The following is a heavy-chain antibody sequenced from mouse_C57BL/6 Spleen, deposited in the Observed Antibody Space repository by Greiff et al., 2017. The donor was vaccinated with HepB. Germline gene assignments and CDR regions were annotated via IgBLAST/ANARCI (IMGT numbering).Heavy chain of an antibody. V-gene: IGHV1-69*01. J-gene: IGHJ3*01. D-gene: IGHD2-4*01. CDR3: ARSSEGNYDSPFAY. Sequence: QVQLQQPGAELVMPGASVKLSCKASGYTFTSYWMHWVKQRPGQGLEWIGEIDPSDSYTNYNQKFKGKSTLTVDKSSSTAYMQLSSLPSEDSAVYYCARSSEGNYDSPFAYWGQGTLVTVSA. CDR1: GYTFTSYW. CDR2: IDPSDSYT.